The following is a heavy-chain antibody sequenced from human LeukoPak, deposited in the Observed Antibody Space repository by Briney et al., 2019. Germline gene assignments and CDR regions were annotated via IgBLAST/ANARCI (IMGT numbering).Heavy chain of an antibody. CDR3: AKEEQQFDYFDY. V-gene: IGHV3-53*01. D-gene: IGHD6-6*01. CDR1: GFTVSSSN. Sequence: GGSLRPSCSASGFTVSSSNMNWVRQAPGKGLEWISVIYSGGSTHYADSVKGRFTISRDNSKNTLFLQMNSLRAEDTAVYYCAKEEQQFDYFDYWGQGTLVTVSS. J-gene: IGHJ4*02. CDR2: IYSGGST.